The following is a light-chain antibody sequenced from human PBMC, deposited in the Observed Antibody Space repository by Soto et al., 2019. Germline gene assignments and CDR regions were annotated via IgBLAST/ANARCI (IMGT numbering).Light chain of an antibody. J-gene: IGKJ1*01. V-gene: IGKV3-20*01. Sequence: EIVLTQSPGSLSLSPGERATLSCRASQSVDSSFFAWYQKKPGQAPRLLIYGASKRATGIPDRFSGSGSGTDFTVTISRLEPEDFAVYYCQQYVNSVTFGQGTKVEIK. CDR2: GAS. CDR1: QSVDSSF. CDR3: QQYVNSVT.